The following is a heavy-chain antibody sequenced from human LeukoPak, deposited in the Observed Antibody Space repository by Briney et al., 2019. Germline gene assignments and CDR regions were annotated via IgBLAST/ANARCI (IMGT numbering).Heavy chain of an antibody. CDR3: ARDGRGDSIAVAGTSGPYWYFDL. D-gene: IGHD6-19*01. V-gene: IGHV4-59*01. J-gene: IGHJ2*01. CDR1: GGSISSYY. Sequence: PSETLSFTCTVSGGSISSYYWSWIRQPPGKGLEWIGYIYYSGSTNYNPSLKSRVTISVDTSKNQFSLKLSSVTAADTAVYYCARDGRGDSIAVAGTSGPYWYFDLWGRGTLVTVSS. CDR2: IYYSGST.